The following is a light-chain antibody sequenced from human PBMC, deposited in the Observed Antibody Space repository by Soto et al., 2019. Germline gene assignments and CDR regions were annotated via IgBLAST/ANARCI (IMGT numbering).Light chain of an antibody. V-gene: IGLV2-8*01. CDR1: SSDVGGYNY. Sequence: QSALTQPPSASGSPLQSVTISCTGTSSDVGGYNYVSWYQQHPGKAPKLMIYDVSKRPSGVPDRFSGSKSGNTASLTVSGLQAEDEADYYCSSYAGTNIHYVFGTGTKVTVL. CDR2: DVS. CDR3: SSYAGTNIHYV. J-gene: IGLJ1*01.